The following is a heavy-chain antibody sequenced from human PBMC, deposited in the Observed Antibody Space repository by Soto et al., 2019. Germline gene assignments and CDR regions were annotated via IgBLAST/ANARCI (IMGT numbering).Heavy chain of an antibody. CDR2: ISGSGGST. J-gene: IGHJ4*02. Sequence: GGSLRLSCAASGFTFSSYAMGWVRRAPGKGLEWVSTISGSGGSTYYADSVKGRFTISRDSSKNTLYLQMNSLRAEDTAVYYCAKSDPSGSFNDYWGQGTLVTVSS. CDR3: AKSDPSGSFNDY. CDR1: GFTFSSYA. D-gene: IGHD6-25*01. V-gene: IGHV3-23*01.